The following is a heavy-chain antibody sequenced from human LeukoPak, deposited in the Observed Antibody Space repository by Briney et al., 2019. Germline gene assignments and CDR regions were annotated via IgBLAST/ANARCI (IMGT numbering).Heavy chain of an antibody. CDR3: TTNYLGSYNWFDP. Sequence: PSETLSLTCTVSGGSISSSSYYWGWIRQPPGKGLEWIGTIYYSGSTYYNPSLKSRVTISVDTSKNQFSLKLSSVTAADTAVYYCTTNYLGSYNWFDPWGQGTLVTVSS. CDR1: GGSISSSSYY. D-gene: IGHD6-13*01. V-gene: IGHV4-39*07. CDR2: IYYSGST. J-gene: IGHJ5*02.